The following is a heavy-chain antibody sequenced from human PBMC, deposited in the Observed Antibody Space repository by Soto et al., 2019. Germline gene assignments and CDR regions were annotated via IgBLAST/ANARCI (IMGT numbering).Heavy chain of an antibody. CDR1: GYTFTRYG. CDR3: AKNGQPPYYYYGMDV. Sequence: QGQLVQSGAEVKKPGASVKVSCKASGYTFTRYGISWVRQAPGQGLEWMGWISGYNGDTKYAQKLHGRVTMTSDTSTTTVYMEMRSLTSNDTAVYYCAKNGQPPYYYYGMDVWGQGTTVTVSS. J-gene: IGHJ6*02. V-gene: IGHV1-18*01. CDR2: ISGYNGDT. D-gene: IGHD2-8*01.